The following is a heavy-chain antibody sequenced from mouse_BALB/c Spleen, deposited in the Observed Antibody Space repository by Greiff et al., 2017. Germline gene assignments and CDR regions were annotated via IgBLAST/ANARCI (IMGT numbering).Heavy chain of an antibody. D-gene: IGHD3-1*01. V-gene: IGHV3-6*02. CDR2: ISYDGSN. J-gene: IGHJ4*01. CDR1: GYSITSGYY. Sequence: DVQLQESGPGLVKPSQSLSLTCSVTGYSITSGYYWNWIRQFPGNKLEWMGYISYDGSNNYNPSLKNRISITRDTSKNQFFLKLNSVTTEDTATYYCARDARVYAMDYWGQGTSVTVSS. CDR3: ARDARVYAMDY.